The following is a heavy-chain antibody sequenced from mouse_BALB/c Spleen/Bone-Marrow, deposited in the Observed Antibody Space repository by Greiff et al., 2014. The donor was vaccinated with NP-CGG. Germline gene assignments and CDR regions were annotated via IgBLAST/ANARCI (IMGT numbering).Heavy chain of an antibody. V-gene: IGHV14-3*02. D-gene: IGHD1-1*01. CDR3: ARYYYGRSYFDY. Sequence: EVKLMESGAELVKPGASVKLSCTASGFNIKDTYMHWVKQRPEQGLEWIGRIDPANGNTKYDPKFQGKATITADTSSNTAYLQLSSLTSEDDAVYYCARYYYGRSYFDYWGQGTTLTVSS. J-gene: IGHJ2*01. CDR2: IDPANGNT. CDR1: GFNIKDTY.